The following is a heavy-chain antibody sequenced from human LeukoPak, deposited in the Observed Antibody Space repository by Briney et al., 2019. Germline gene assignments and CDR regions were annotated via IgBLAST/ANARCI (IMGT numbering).Heavy chain of an antibody. Sequence: GGSLRLSCAASGFTLSDYYMSWIRQAPGKGLEWVSYSSSSGTTIYYADSVKGRFAISRDNAKNSLYLQMNSLRAEDTAVYYCARRRDFMDYWGQGTLVTVSS. V-gene: IGHV3-11*01. D-gene: IGHD3/OR15-3a*01. CDR1: GFTLSDYY. CDR2: SSSSGTTI. J-gene: IGHJ4*02. CDR3: ARRRDFMDY.